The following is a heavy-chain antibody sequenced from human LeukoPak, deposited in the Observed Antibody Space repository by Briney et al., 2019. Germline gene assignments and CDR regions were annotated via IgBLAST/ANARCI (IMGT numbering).Heavy chain of an antibody. Sequence: SETLSLTCTVSGGSIRSYYWSWIRQPPGKGLEWIGYIYYSGSTNYNPSLKSRVTISVDTSKNQFSLKLSSVTAADTAVYYCAIQLGPYGVDVWGQGTTVTVSS. CDR3: AIQLGPYGVDV. D-gene: IGHD5-18*01. CDR1: GGSIRSYY. J-gene: IGHJ6*02. V-gene: IGHV4-59*01. CDR2: IYYSGST.